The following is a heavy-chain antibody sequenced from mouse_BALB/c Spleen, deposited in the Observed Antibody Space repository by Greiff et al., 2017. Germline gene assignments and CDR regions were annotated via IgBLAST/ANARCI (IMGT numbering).Heavy chain of an antibody. Sequence: VQLQQSGPELLKPGASVKISCKASGYAFSSSWMNWVKQRPGQGLEWIGRIYPGDGDTNYDEKFKGKATLTADKSSSTAYMQLSSLTSVDSAVYFCTIEGDDNSFAYWGQGTLVTVSA. CDR2: IYPGDGDT. D-gene: IGHD2-3*01. CDR1: GYAFSSSW. V-gene: IGHV1-82*01. J-gene: IGHJ3*01. CDR3: TIEGDDNSFAY.